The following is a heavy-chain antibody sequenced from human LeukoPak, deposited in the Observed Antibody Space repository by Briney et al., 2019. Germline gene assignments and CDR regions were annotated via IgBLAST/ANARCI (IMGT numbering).Heavy chain of an antibody. CDR3: ASLSDF. J-gene: IGHJ4*02. V-gene: IGHV4-61*02. CDR2: IQTSGST. Sequence: SETLSLTCTVSGGSISSSSYYWSWIRQPAGKGLEWIGRIQTSGSTNYNPSLKSRVTMSIDTSKNQFSLKLTSVTAADTAVYYCASLSDFWGQGTLVTVSS. CDR1: GGSISSSSYY.